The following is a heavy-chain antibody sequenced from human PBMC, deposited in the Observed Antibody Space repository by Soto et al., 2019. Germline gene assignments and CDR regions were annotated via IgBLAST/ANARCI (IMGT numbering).Heavy chain of an antibody. V-gene: IGHV4-39*01. CDR1: GGSISSSSYY. D-gene: IGHD3-10*01. J-gene: IGHJ4*02. Sequence: PSETLSLTCTVSGGSISSSSYYWGWIRQPPGKGLEWIGSIYYSGSTYYNPSLKSRVTISVDTSKNQFSLKLSSVTAADTAVYYCARHRRITMVRGVIIFDYWGQGTLVTVSS. CDR2: IYYSGST. CDR3: ARHRRITMVRGVIIFDY.